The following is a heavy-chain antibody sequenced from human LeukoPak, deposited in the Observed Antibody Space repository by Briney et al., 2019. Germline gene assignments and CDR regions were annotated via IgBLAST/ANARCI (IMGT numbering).Heavy chain of an antibody. V-gene: IGHV1-8*01. J-gene: IGHJ5*02. D-gene: IGHD3-10*01. CDR2: MNPNSRYT. CDR1: GYTFSSYD. CDR3: AIRVCRGGSGSSYFVS. Sequence: ASVRVSCAASGYTFSSYDINWVRHAAGQGPEWMGWMNPNSRYTSYAQTLKGRVIMTRNTAISTLYMEMSSLRFEDTAVYYCAIRVCRGGSGSSYFVSWGEGALLTVSS.